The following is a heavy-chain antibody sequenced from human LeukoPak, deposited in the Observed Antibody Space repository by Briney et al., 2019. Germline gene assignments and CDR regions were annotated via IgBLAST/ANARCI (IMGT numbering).Heavy chain of an antibody. CDR1: GYSFTSNY. CDR3: ARDQEAFDY. Sequence: ASVKVSCKASGYSFTSNYIHWVRQAPGQGLEWMGMIFPRDGSTSYAQKFQGRVTVTRDTSTSTVHMELSGLRSEDTAVYYCARDQEAFDYWGQGTLVTVSS. J-gene: IGHJ4*02. V-gene: IGHV1-46*01. CDR2: IFPRDGST.